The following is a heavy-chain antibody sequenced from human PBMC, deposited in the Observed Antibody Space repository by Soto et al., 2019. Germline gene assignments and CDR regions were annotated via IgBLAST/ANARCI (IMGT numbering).Heavy chain of an antibody. CDR3: ARPSDAPPPAYLAL. CDR1: GYSFTHYC. Sequence: GESLKISCKGSGYSFTHYCIAWVRQMPGKGLEWMGIIYPGDSDTRYSPSFQGQVTISVDKSITTAYLQWTSLKASDTAIYYWARPSDAPPPAYLALWGGGTRVTVS. V-gene: IGHV5-51*01. CDR2: IYPGDSDT. J-gene: IGHJ2*01.